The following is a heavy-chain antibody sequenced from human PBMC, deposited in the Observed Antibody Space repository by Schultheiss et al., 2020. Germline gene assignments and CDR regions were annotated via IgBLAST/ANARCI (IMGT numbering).Heavy chain of an antibody. D-gene: IGHD4-17*01. Sequence: SLKISCAASGFTFSSYGMHWVRQAPGKGLEWVAVISYDGSNKYYADSVKGRFTISRDNSKNTLYLQMNSLRAEDTAVYYCAKDHDYGDYGLDYWGQGTLVTVSS. CDR2: ISYDGSNK. CDR1: GFTFSSYG. CDR3: AKDHDYGDYGLDY. V-gene: IGHV3-30*18. J-gene: IGHJ4*02.